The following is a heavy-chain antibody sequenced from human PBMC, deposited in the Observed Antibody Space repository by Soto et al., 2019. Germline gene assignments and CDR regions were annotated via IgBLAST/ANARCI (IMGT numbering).Heavy chain of an antibody. CDR1: GYTFTSYG. V-gene: IGHV1-18*01. D-gene: IGHD6-6*01. CDR3: ARRWPYSSSPLGNGFGI. J-gene: IGHJ3*02. CDR2: TSVYNGNT. Sequence: VQLVQSGAEVKKPGASVTVSCEASGYTFTSYGISWVRQAPGQGLEWMGWTSVYNGNTNYAQKLQGRVTMTTDTSTKNAYMGLGGLGSDGPAGVFCARRWPYSSSPLGNGFGIWGQGTMVTVSS.